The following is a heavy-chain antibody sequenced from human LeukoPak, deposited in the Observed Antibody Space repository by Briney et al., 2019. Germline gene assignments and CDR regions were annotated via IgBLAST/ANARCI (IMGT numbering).Heavy chain of an antibody. CDR3: AKDRGSTSCNDY. CDR1: GYTFTGYY. D-gene: IGHD2-2*01. V-gene: IGHV1-2*02. CDR2: INPTSGDT. Sequence: GASVKVSCKASGYTFTGYYMHWVRQAPGQGLEWMGWINPTSGDTRYAQNFQGRVTMTRDTSISTAYMELSRLTSDDTAVYYCAKDRGSTSCNDYWGQGTLVTVSS. J-gene: IGHJ4*02.